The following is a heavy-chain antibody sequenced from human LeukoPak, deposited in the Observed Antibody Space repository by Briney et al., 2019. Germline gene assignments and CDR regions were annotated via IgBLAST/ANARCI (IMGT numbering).Heavy chain of an antibody. CDR2: IYTSGST. CDR3: ATAGHYGDTAY. J-gene: IGHJ4*02. CDR1: GGSISSGSYY. Sequence: SETLSLTCTVSGGSISSGSYYWSWIRQPAGKGLEWIGRIYTSGSTNYNPSLKSRVTISVDRSKNQFSLKLSSVTAADTAVYYCATAGHYGDTAYWGQGTLVTVSS. V-gene: IGHV4-61*02. D-gene: IGHD4-17*01.